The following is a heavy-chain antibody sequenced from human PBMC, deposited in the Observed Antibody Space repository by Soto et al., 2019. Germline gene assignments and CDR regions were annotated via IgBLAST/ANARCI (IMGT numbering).Heavy chain of an antibody. D-gene: IGHD6-6*01. V-gene: IGHV4-31*03. CDR1: SDSMNSGGYY. CDR3: ARRGGSSSGYYYYAMDV. J-gene: IGHJ6*02. Sequence: SETLSLTCSVSSDSMNSGGYYWSWIRQHPGKGLEWIGYIYSNGDTYYNPSLKNRVTITVDTSNNPYSLNLTSVPAADTAVYYCARRGGSSSGYYYYAMDVWGQGTTVTVSS. CDR2: IYSNGDT.